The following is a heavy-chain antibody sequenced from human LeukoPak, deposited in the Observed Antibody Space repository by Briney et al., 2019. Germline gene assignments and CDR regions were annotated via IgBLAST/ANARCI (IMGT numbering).Heavy chain of an antibody. V-gene: IGHV4-39*07. Sequence: SETLPLTCTVSGDSISSSNYYWGWIRQPPGKGLEWIGSIYYSGSTYYNPSLKSRVTMSVDTSKNQFSLRLSSVTAADTAVYYCARYSYTTSPILLVVRYKFFDPWGQGTLVTVSS. CDR2: IYYSGST. CDR3: ARYSYTTSPILLVVRYKFFDP. CDR1: GDSISSSNYY. D-gene: IGHD2-15*01. J-gene: IGHJ5*02.